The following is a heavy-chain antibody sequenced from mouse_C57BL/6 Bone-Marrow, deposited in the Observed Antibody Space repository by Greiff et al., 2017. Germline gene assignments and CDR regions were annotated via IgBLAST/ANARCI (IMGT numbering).Heavy chain of an antibody. V-gene: IGHV1-69*01. Sequence: MPGQGLEWIGEIDPSDSYTNYNQKFKGKSTLTVDKSSSTAYMQLSSLTSEDSAVYYCAREGFYYYGSSSYAMDDWGQGTSVTVSS. D-gene: IGHD1-1*01. CDR3: AREGFYYYGSSSYAMDD. J-gene: IGHJ4*01. CDR2: IDPSDSYT.